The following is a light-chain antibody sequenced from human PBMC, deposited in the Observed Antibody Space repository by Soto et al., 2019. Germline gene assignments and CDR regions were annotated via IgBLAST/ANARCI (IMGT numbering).Light chain of an antibody. Sequence: QSVLTQPASVSGSPGQSITISCTGTSSDIGSYNRVSWYQQPPGTAPKLIIYEVSKRPSGVPDRFSGSKSGNTASLTVSGLQAEDEADYYCSSHAGSNNYVFGTGTKVTVL. CDR2: EVS. J-gene: IGLJ1*01. V-gene: IGLV2-8*01. CDR3: SSHAGSNNYV. CDR1: SSDIGSYNR.